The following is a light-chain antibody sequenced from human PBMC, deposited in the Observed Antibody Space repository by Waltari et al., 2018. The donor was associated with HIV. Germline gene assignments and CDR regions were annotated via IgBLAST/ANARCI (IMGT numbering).Light chain of an antibody. V-gene: IGKV1-5*03. Sequence: DIQMTQSPSNLSASVGARVTITCRASQSINSWLAWYQQKPGKAHKLLIYKASSLESGVPSRFSGSGSGTEFTLTISSLQPDDFATYYCQQYNSYTWTFGQGTKVEI. CDR2: KAS. J-gene: IGKJ1*01. CDR1: QSINSW. CDR3: QQYNSYTWT.